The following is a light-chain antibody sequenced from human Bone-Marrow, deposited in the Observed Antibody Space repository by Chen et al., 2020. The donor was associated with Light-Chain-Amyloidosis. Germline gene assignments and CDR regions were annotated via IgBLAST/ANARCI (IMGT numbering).Light chain of an antibody. V-gene: IGLV1-40*01. CDR2: GNS. CDR1: KTNIGADND. J-gene: IGLJ2*01. Sequence: QSVLTQPPSVSGAPGQRVTISCTGSKTNIGADNDVYWYQQVPGTAPKLLIYGNSHRPSGVPDRFSGSTSGTSAFLAITGLQAEDEAEYYCQSYDSSLSGYVVFGGGTKLTVL. CDR3: QSYDSSLSGYVV.